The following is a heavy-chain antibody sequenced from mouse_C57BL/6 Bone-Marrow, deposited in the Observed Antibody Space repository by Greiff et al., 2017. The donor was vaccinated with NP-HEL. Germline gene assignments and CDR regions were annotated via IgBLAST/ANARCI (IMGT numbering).Heavy chain of an antibody. CDR1: GYTFTSYW. CDR2: IDPSDSET. CDR3: ARYPYAMDY. Sequence: QVQLQQPGAELVRPGSSVKLSCKASGYTFTSYWMHWVKQRPIQGLEWIGNIDPSDSETHYNQKFKDKATLTVDKSSSTAYMRLSSLTSEDSAVYYCARYPYAMDYWGQGTSVTVSS. V-gene: IGHV1-52*01. J-gene: IGHJ4*01.